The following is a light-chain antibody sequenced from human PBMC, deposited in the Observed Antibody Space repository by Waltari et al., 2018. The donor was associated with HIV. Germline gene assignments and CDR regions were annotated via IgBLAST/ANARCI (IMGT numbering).Light chain of an antibody. Sequence: QSALTQPASVSGSPGPSITITCTGTRSDVGSYKSVSWYQQHPDKAPKLIIYDVTNRPSGVSNRFSGSKSGNTASLTISGLQADDEADYFCNSYVAADTRIFGPGTKVTVL. CDR3: NSYVAADTRI. J-gene: IGLJ1*01. CDR1: RSDVGSYKS. CDR2: DVT. V-gene: IGLV2-14*01.